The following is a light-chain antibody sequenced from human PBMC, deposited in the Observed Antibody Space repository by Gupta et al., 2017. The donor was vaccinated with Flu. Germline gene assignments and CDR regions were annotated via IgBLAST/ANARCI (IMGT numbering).Light chain of an antibody. CDR1: QSVSSY. Sequence: EIVLTQSPATLSLSPGERATLSCRASQSVSSYLAWYQQKPGQAPRLLIYYASNRATGIPARFSGSRSGTDFTLPIISLEPEDFAVYYCQQRSNWSPCTFGQGTKLEIK. CDR2: YAS. V-gene: IGKV3-11*01. J-gene: IGKJ2*02. CDR3: QQRSNWSPCT.